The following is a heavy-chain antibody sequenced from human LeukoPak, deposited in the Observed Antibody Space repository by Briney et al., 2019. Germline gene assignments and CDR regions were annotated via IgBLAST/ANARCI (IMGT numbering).Heavy chain of an antibody. CDR2: TYYKSNWFN. CDR1: GDSVSSNSAT. J-gene: IGHJ3*02. Sequence: SQTLSLTCAISGDSVSSNSATWTWIRQSPSRGLEWLGRTYYKSNWFNDYAVSMKTRITINPDTSKNQFSLQLNSVTPEDTAVYYCARDPVARSFDIWGQGTMVTVSS. CDR3: ARDPVARSFDI. D-gene: IGHD5-12*01. V-gene: IGHV6-1*01.